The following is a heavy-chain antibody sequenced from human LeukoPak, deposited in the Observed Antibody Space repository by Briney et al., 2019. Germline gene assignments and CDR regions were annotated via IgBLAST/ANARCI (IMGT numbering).Heavy chain of an antibody. V-gene: IGHV3-30*03. Sequence: GGSLRLSCAASGFTFSSYSMNWVRQAPGKGLEWVAVISYDGNNKYHADSVKGRFTISRDNSKNTLYLQMNSLSAEDTAVYYCARDSDYWGQGTLVTVSS. CDR2: ISYDGNNK. CDR1: GFTFSSYS. J-gene: IGHJ4*02. CDR3: ARDSDY.